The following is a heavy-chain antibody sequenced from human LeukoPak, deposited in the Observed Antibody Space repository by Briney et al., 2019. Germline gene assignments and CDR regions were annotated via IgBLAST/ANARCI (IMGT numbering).Heavy chain of an antibody. CDR1: GGSISSYY. D-gene: IGHD2-2*01. CDR2: IYYSGST. Sequence: SETLSLTCTVSGGSISSYYWSWIRQPPGKGLEWIGSIYYSGSTYYNPSLKSRVTISVDTSKNQFSLKLSSVTAADTAVYYCARLQCSSTSCYFDYWGQGTLVTVSS. J-gene: IGHJ4*02. CDR3: ARLQCSSTSCYFDY. V-gene: IGHV4-59*05.